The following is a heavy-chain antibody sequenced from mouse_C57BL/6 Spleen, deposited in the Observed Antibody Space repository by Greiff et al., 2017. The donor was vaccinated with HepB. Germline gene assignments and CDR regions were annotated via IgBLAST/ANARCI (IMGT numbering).Heavy chain of an antibody. CDR3: AAIYYGYGYAMDY. CDR1: GFNIKNTY. J-gene: IGHJ4*01. D-gene: IGHD2-2*01. CDR2: IDPANGNT. Sequence: DVQLVESVAELVRPGASVKLSCTASGFNIKNTYMHWVKQRPEQGLEWIGRIDPANGNTKYAPKFQGKATITADTSSNTAYLQLSSLTSEDSAVYYCAAIYYGYGYAMDYWGQGTSVTVSS. V-gene: IGHV14-3*01.